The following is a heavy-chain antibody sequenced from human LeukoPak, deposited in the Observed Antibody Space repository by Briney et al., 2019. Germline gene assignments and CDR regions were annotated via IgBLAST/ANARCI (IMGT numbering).Heavy chain of an antibody. CDR2: IQSKTDGGTT. J-gene: IGHJ4*02. CDR3: ATLTVRGVINI. Sequence: GGSLRLSCAASGFTFSNTWMNWVRQAPGKGLEWAGRIQSKTDGGTTEYAAPVKGRFTISRDDSKTTLYLQMNSLKTEDTAVYYCATLTVRGVINIWGQGTLVTVSS. V-gene: IGHV3-15*01. D-gene: IGHD3-10*01. CDR1: GFTFSNTW.